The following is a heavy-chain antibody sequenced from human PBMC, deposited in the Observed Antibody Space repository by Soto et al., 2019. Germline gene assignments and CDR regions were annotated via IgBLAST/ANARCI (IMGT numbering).Heavy chain of an antibody. CDR2: ISSSSYI. D-gene: IGHD6-6*01. Sequence: GGSLRLSCAASGFTFSSYSMNWVRQAPGKGLEWVSSISSSSYIYYADSVKGRFTISRDNAKNSLYLQMNSLRAEDTAVYYCARDIAARLYYYYYGMDVWGQGTTVTVSS. CDR1: GFTFSSYS. CDR3: ARDIAARLYYYYYGMDV. V-gene: IGHV3-21*01. J-gene: IGHJ6*02.